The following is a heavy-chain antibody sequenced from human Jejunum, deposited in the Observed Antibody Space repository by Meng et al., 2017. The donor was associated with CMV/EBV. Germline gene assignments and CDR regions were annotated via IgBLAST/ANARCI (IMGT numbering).Heavy chain of an antibody. D-gene: IGHD6-19*01. CDR1: GYTFTSYD. Sequence: VRLVESGAEVKKPGASVKVSCKASGYTFTSYDINWVRQGTGQGLEWMGWMNPNRGTTGYAQKFQGRVTMTRNISKSTAYMDLSSLRSEDTAVYYCATGVADFEYWGQGTLVTASS. CDR2: MNPNRGTT. CDR3: ATGVADFEY. V-gene: IGHV1-8*01. J-gene: IGHJ4*02.